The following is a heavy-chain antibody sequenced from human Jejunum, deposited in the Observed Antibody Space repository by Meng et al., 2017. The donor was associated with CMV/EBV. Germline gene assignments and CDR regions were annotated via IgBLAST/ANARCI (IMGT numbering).Heavy chain of an antibody. CDR3: AKSNIVIAGPDY. CDR2: IYSGNTT. Sequence: CTASKFSVSRKNMTWVRQAQGKGLGWVSAIYSGNTTYYAGSVKGRFTISRDNSQNTLYLQMNSLRGEDTAVYYCAKSNIVIAGPDYWGQGTLVTVSS. D-gene: IGHD2/OR15-2a*01. CDR1: KFSVSRKN. J-gene: IGHJ4*02. V-gene: IGHV3-53*01.